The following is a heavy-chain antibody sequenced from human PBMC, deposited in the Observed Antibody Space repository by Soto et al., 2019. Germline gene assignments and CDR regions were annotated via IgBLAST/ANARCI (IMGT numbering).Heavy chain of an antibody. V-gene: IGHV3-23*01. CDR2: ISGSGGTT. CDR1: GFTFSSYA. D-gene: IGHD1-1*01. Sequence: EVQLLESGGGLVQPGGSLRLSCAASGFTFSSYAMNWVRQAPGKGLEWVSGISGSGGTTYYADSVKGRFTISRDNSKNTVYVQINSLRAEDTAVYYGAPRQTGTTWVDYWGQGTLVTVSS. J-gene: IGHJ4*02. CDR3: APRQTGTTWVDY.